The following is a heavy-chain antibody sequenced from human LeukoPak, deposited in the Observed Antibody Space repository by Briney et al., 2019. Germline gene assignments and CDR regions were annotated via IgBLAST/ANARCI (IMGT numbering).Heavy chain of an antibody. V-gene: IGHV1-24*01. CDR1: GYTLTELS. CDR2: FDPQHGNT. CDR3: ATNLAELNRKPSKLYLAGVVQNKS. Sequence: GASVKVSCKVSGYTLTELSMHWVRQAPGKGLEWLGGFDPQHGNTIYARRFQGRVTMTEDTSTDTAYMELSSLRSEDTAVYFCATNLAELNRKPSKLYLAGVVQNKSWGQGTLVTVSS. D-gene: IGHD6-19*01. J-gene: IGHJ4*02.